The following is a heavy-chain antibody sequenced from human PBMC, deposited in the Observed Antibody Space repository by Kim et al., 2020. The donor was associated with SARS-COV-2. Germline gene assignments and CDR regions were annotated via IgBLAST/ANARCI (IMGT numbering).Heavy chain of an antibody. V-gene: IGHV1-46*01. CDR3: ARAMLAYCGGDCYYYYYYYGMDV. Sequence: ASVKVSCKASGYTFTSYYMHWVRQAPGQGLEWMGIINPSGGSTSYAQKFQGRVTMTRDTSTSTVYMELSSLRSEDTAVYYCARAMLAYCGGDCYYYYYYYGMDVWGQGTTVTVSS. CDR1: GYTFTSYY. D-gene: IGHD2-21*02. J-gene: IGHJ6*02. CDR2: INPSGGST.